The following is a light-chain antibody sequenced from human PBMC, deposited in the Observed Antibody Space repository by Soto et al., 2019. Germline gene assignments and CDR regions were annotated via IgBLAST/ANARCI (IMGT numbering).Light chain of an antibody. V-gene: IGLV2-23*02. CDR1: SNDVGSYNL. Sequence: QSVLTQPASVSGSPGQSITISCTGTSNDVGSYNLVSWYQQHPGKAPKLMTYEVSKRPSGVSNRFSGSKSGNTASLTISGLQAEDEADYYCCSYAGSSTFYVFGTGTKVTVL. CDR2: EVS. J-gene: IGLJ1*01. CDR3: CSYAGSSTFYV.